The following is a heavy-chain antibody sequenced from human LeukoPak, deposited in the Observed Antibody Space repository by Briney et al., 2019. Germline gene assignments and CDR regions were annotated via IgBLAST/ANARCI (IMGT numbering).Heavy chain of an antibody. CDR1: GFTFSSYS. CDR2: ISSSSSTI. J-gene: IGHJ6*03. V-gene: IGHV3-48*04. CDR3: ARVPNPTGGAGSHYYYYYYMEV. D-gene: IGHD1-14*01. Sequence: PGGSLRLSCAASGFTFSSYSMNWVRQAPGKGLEWVSYISSSSSTIYYADSVKGRFTISRDNAKNSLYLQMNSLRAEDTAVYYCARVPNPTGGAGSHYYYYYYMEVWGKGTTVTVSS.